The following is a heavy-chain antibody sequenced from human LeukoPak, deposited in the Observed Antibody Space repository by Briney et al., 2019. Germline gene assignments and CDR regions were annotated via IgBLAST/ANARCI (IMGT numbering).Heavy chain of an antibody. V-gene: IGHV3-72*01. D-gene: IGHD6-13*01. CDR1: GFTFSDHY. CDR2: TRNKANSYTT. CDR3: ARENSSWYYYYMDV. J-gene: IGHJ6*03. Sequence: GGSLRLSCAASGFTFSDHYMDWVRQAPGKGLEWVGRTRNKANSYTTEYAASVKGRFTISRDDSKNSLYLQMNSLKTEDTAVYYCARENSSWYYYYMDVWGKGTTVTVSS.